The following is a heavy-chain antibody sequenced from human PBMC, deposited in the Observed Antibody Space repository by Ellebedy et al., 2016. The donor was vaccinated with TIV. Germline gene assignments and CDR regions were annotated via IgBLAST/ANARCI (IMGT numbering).Heavy chain of an antibody. J-gene: IGHJ5*01. CDR1: GGSVTSADYQ. V-gene: IGHV4-30-4*01. CDR3: ARDLRGPTNWFDS. Sequence: MPSETLSPTCTVSGGSVTSADYQWTWIRQPPGKGLEWIGYIHSTGRTHYNPSLDSRTPISMDTSKNQFSLELTSVTAADTAIYYYARDLRGPTNWFDSWGQGTLVIVS. CDR2: IHSTGRT.